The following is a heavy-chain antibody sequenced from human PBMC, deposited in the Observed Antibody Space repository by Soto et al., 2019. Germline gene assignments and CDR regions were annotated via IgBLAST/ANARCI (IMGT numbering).Heavy chain of an antibody. V-gene: IGHV1-18*01. CDR1: GYTFTSYG. CDR2: ISAYNGNT. J-gene: IGHJ6*02. CDR3: ARENHSSSWYYYYYGMDV. Sequence: ASVKVSCKASGYTFTSYGISWVRQAPGQGLEWMGWISAYNGNTNYAQKLQGRVTMTTDTSTSTAYMELRSPRSDDTAVYYCARENHSSSWYYYYYGMDVWGQGTTVTVSS. D-gene: IGHD6-13*01.